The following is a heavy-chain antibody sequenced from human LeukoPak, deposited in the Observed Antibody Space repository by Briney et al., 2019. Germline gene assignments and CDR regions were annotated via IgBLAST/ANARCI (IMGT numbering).Heavy chain of an antibody. V-gene: IGHV3-21*01. Sequence: PGGSLRLSCAASGFTFSSYSMNWARQAPGKGLEWVSSISSSSSYIYYADSMKGRFTISRDNAKNSLYLQMNSLRAEDTAVYYCARESDDYGDTNLDYWGQGTLVTVSS. CDR1: GFTFSSYS. CDR3: ARESDDYGDTNLDY. J-gene: IGHJ4*02. D-gene: IGHD4-17*01. CDR2: ISSSSSYI.